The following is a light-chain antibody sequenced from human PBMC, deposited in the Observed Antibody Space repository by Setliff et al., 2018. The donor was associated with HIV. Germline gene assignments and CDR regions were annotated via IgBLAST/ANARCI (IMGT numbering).Light chain of an antibody. CDR2: GVT. CDR3: CSYAGTYV. V-gene: IGLV2-23*02. J-gene: IGLJ1*01. CDR1: SSNVGGFNY. Sequence: QSVLTQPASVSGSPGQSITISCTGTSSNVGGFNYVSWYQQHPGKAPKLMIYGVTARPSGVSNRFSGSKSGNTASLTISGLQAEDEADYYCCSYAGTYVFGTGTKGTVL.